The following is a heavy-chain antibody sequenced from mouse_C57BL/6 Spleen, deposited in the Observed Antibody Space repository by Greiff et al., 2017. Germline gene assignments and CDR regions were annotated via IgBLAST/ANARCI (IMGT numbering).Heavy chain of an antibody. D-gene: IGHD1-1*01. CDR1: GFNIKDYY. CDR2: LDPEDGET. V-gene: IGHV14-2*01. CDR3: ARDDTTVVAPSY. J-gene: IGHJ2*01. Sequence: VQLQQSGAELVKPGASVKLSCTASGFNIKDYYLHWVKQRTEQGLEWIGRLDPEDGETKSAPKFHGKSTIAADTSSNTAYLQLSSLTSEDTAVYYCARDDTTVVAPSYWGQGTTRTVSS.